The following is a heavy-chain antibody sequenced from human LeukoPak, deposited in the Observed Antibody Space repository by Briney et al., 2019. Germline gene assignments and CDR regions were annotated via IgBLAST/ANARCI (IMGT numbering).Heavy chain of an antibody. D-gene: IGHD4-17*01. CDR3: AKAANDYGAYFFDY. CDR1: GFTFSSYA. CDR2: ISGSGGST. J-gene: IGHJ4*02. V-gene: IGHV3-23*01. Sequence: GGSLRLSCAASGFTFSSYAMSWVRQAPGRGLEWVSAISGSGGSTYYADSVKGRFTISRDNSKDTLYLQINILRVEDTAIYFCAKAANDYGAYFFDYWGQGILVTVSS.